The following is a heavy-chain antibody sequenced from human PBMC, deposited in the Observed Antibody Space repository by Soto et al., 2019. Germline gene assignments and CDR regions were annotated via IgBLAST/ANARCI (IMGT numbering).Heavy chain of an antibody. V-gene: IGHV1-8*01. Sequence: ASVKVSCKASGYTFTSYDINWVRQATGQGLEWMGWMNPNSGNTGYAQKFQGRVTMTRNTSISTAYMELSSLRSEDTALYYCARVPPDYGDYYLDYYYYYMDVWGKGTTVTVSS. D-gene: IGHD4-17*01. J-gene: IGHJ6*03. CDR2: MNPNSGNT. CDR1: GYTFTSYD. CDR3: ARVPPDYGDYYLDYYYYYMDV.